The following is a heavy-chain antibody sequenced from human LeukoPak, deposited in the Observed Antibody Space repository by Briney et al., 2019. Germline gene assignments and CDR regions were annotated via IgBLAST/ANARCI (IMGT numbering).Heavy chain of an antibody. CDR1: GGSFSGYY. D-gene: IGHD3-3*01. V-gene: IGHV4-34*01. CDR2: INHSGST. J-gene: IGHJ4*02. CDR3: ARAQSVLRFLEWVRTSYYFDY. Sequence: SETLSLTCAVYGGSFSGYYWSWIRQPPGKGLEWIGEINHSGSTNYNPSLKSRVTISVDTSKNQFSLKLSSVTAADTAVYYCARAQSVLRFLEWVRTSYYFDYWGQGTLVTVSS.